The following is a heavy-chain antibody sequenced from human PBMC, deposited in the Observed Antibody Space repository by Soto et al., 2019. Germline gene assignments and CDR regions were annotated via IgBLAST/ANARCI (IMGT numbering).Heavy chain of an antibody. CDR3: VRGPSGDFPYYFDY. Sequence: EVQLVEAGGGLVKPGGSLRLSCEASGFTFSGYNMNWVRQAPGKGLEWVSSISNSDSDIYYANSVKGRITISRDNAKNFLYLQMNSLRAEDTAVYYCVRGPSGDFPYYFDYWGQGMLVTVSS. CDR1: GFTFSGYN. J-gene: IGHJ4*02. CDR2: ISNSDSDI. V-gene: IGHV3-21*06.